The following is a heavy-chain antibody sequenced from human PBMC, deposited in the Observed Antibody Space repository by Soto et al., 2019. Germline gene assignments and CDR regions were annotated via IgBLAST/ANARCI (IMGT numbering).Heavy chain of an antibody. D-gene: IGHD3-10*01. CDR2: ISYDGSNK. V-gene: IGHV3-30*18. J-gene: IGHJ4*02. CDR3: AKSVITMVRGATDY. Sequence: AGGSLRLSCAASGFTFSSYGMHWVRQAPGKGLEWVAVISYDGSNKYYADSVKGRFTISRDNSKNTLYLQMNSLRAEDTAVYYCAKSVITMVRGATDYWGQGTLVTVSS. CDR1: GFTFSSYG.